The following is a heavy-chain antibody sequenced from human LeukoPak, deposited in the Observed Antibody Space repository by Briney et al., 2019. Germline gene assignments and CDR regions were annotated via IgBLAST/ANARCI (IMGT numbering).Heavy chain of an antibody. V-gene: IGHV3-33*01. CDR3: ARDMAYRGGDCYSGGYNHPFDY. J-gene: IGHJ4*02. Sequence: GGSLRLSCAAAGFSCSSYGRHWLGHAPGKGLEGGAVIWYGGSNKDYADSVKGRFTISRDNSKNTLYLQMNSLRPEDTAVYYCARDMAYRGGDCYSGGYNHPFDYWGQGNLVTVSS. CDR1: GFSCSSYG. D-gene: IGHD2-21*02. CDR2: IWYGGSNK.